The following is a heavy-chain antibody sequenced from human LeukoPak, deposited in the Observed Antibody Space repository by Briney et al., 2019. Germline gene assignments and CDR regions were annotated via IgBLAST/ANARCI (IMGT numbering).Heavy chain of an antibody. Sequence: GGSLRLSCALSGLAASDNYRSWVRQAPGKGLERVSVIFPNGNTYSADFVQGRFSISRDKSTNTLFLDMSSLRTDDTAIYFCARANRVYGLFDYWGQGTLVSVSS. CDR2: IFPNGNT. V-gene: IGHV3-53*01. CDR1: GLAASDNY. J-gene: IGHJ4*02. D-gene: IGHD5/OR15-5a*01. CDR3: ARANRVYGLFDY.